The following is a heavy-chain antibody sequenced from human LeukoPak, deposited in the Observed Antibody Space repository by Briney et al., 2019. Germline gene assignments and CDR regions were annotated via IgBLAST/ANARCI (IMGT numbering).Heavy chain of an antibody. CDR1: GGSISSYY. V-gene: IGHV4-39*01. J-gene: IGHJ1*01. D-gene: IGHD2-21*02. Sequence: SETLSLTCTVSGGSISSYYWSWIRQPPGKGLEWIGSIYYSGSTYYNPSLKSRVTISVDTSKNQFSLKLSSVTAADTAVYYCARTIVVVTAMVEYFQHWGQGTLVTVSS. CDR3: ARTIVVVTAMVEYFQH. CDR2: IYYSGST.